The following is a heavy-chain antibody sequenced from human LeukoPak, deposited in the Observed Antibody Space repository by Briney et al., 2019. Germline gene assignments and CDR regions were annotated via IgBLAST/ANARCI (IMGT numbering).Heavy chain of an antibody. Sequence: GASVKVSCKVSGYTLSELSMHWVRQAPGKGLEWMGGFDPEDGETIYAQKFQGRVTMTEDTSTDTAYMELSSLRSEHTAVYYCATAYSGWYDPFDYWGQGTLVTVSS. D-gene: IGHD6-19*01. J-gene: IGHJ4*02. CDR1: GYTLSELS. CDR2: FDPEDGET. CDR3: ATAYSGWYDPFDY. V-gene: IGHV1-24*01.